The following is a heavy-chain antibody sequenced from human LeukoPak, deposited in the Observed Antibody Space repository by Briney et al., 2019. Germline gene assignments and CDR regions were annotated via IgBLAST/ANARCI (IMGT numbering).Heavy chain of an antibody. CDR2: ISSSGSTI. CDR3: ARDLKGYYDSSGLGY. J-gene: IGHJ4*02. D-gene: IGHD3-22*01. CDR1: GFTFSDYY. Sequence: GGSLRLSCAASGFTFSDYYMSWIRQAPGKGLEWVSYISSSGSTIYYADSVKGRLTISRDNSKNTLYLQMNSLRAEDTAVYYCARDLKGYYDSSGLGYWGQGTLVIVSS. V-gene: IGHV3-11*04.